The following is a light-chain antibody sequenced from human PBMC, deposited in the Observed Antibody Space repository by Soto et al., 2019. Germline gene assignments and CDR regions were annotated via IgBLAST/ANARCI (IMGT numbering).Light chain of an antibody. V-gene: IGKV3-15*01. J-gene: IGKJ2*03. Sequence: IVVTQFPATLSVSPGERATLSCRVGDNIGTNIAWYQHKPGQSPRLLIYNASTRSPGVAARFSGSGSGTDFTLTISSLQPEDFAVYYCQEYHTWPVYSFGQGTKLEIK. CDR2: NAS. CDR1: DNIGTN. CDR3: QEYHTWPVYS.